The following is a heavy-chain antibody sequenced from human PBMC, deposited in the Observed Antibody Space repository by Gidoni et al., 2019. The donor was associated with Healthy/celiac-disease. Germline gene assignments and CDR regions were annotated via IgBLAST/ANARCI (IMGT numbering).Heavy chain of an antibody. Sequence: HVQLVHSGAEVNKPGSSVTVSCNASGGTYSSYHISWGRQAPGQGLELMGRISPILGIANGAQKFQGRVTITADKSTSTAYRELSSLRSEDTAVYYCARDFSPCGGDCYSKYYFDYWGQGTLVTVSS. CDR3: ARDFSPCGGDCYSKYYFDY. V-gene: IGHV1-69*04. CDR2: ISPILGIA. J-gene: IGHJ4*02. CDR1: GGTYSSYH. D-gene: IGHD2-21*01.